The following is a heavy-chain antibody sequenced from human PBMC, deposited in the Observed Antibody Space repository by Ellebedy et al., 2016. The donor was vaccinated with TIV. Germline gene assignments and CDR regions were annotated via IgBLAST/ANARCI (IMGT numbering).Heavy chain of an antibody. CDR3: ARAGGGYRGYYFDY. D-gene: IGHD5-24*01. Sequence: GESLKISCAASGFTFSDYYMSWIRQAPGKGLEWVSYISSSSYTNYADSVKGRFTISRDNAKNSLYLQMNSLRAEDTAVYYCARAGGGYRGYYFDYWGQGTLVTVSS. CDR2: ISSSSYT. J-gene: IGHJ4*02. CDR1: GFTFSDYY. V-gene: IGHV3-11*06.